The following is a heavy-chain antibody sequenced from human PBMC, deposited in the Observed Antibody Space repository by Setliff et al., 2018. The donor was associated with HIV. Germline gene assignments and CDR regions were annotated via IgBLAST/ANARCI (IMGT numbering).Heavy chain of an antibody. CDR2: IKSKTDGGAT. D-gene: IGHD3-9*01. V-gene: IGHV3-15*01. CDR1: GFTFSDAW. J-gene: IGHJ6*03. CDR3: TTVGYCKSSDCLYYYYYMDV. Sequence: PGGSLRLSCAASGFTFSDAWMGWVRQAPGKGLEWVGRIKSKTDGGATEYAAPLKGRFTISRDNSKNTLNLQMNSLRTEDTGTYYCTTVGYCKSSDCLYYYYYMDVWGKGTTVTVSS.